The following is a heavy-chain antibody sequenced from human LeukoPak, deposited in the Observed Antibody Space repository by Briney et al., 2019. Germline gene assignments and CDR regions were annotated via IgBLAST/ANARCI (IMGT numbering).Heavy chain of an antibody. CDR1: GFTFSSYG. J-gene: IGHJ4*02. CDR2: IWYDGSNK. D-gene: IGHD6-19*01. V-gene: IGHV3-33*01. CDR3: ARDNLSLRGSSGWYEIFY. Sequence: GGSLRLSCAASGFTFSSYGMHWVRQAPGKGLEWVAVIWYDGSNKYYADSVKGRFTISRDNSKNTLYLQMNSLRAEDTAVYYCARDNLSLRGSSGWYEIFYWGQGTLVTVSS.